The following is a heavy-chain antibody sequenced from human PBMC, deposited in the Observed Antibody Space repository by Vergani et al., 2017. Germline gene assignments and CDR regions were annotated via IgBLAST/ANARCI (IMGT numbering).Heavy chain of an antibody. V-gene: IGHV3-30*02. CDR3: AKEGGGYCSGGTCYPEY. CDR1: GFTFHSYG. J-gene: IGHJ4*02. Sequence: QVQLVESGGGVVQPGGSLRLSCAASGFTFHSYGMHWVRQAPGKGLEWVASIRADESRRYYGDSMEGPFTISRDNTKNTLYLQMKSLRPEDTAVYYCAKEGGGYCSGGTCYPEYWGQGSLVTVSS. D-gene: IGHD2-15*01. CDR2: IRADESRR.